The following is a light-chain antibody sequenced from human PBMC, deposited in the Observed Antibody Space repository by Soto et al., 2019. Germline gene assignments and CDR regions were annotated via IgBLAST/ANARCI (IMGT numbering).Light chain of an antibody. V-gene: IGLV2-23*01. CDR1: TSDVGRYNL. CDR2: ENN. CDR3: CSYAGSGTYV. J-gene: IGLJ1*01. Sequence: QSVLTQPASVSGSPGQSITISCTGTTSDVGRYNLVSWYQQHPDKAPKLLIYENNKRPSGVSNRFSGSKSGNTASLTISGLQAEDETDYYCCSYAGSGTYVFGSGTKLTV.